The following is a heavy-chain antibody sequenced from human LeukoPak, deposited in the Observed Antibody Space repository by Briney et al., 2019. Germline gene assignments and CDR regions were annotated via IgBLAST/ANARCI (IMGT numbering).Heavy chain of an antibody. CDR3: ASDQVSGVFDY. V-gene: IGHV3-11*05. CDR1: EFTFSDFY. D-gene: IGHD5/OR15-5a*01. Sequence: PGGSLRLSCAGSEFTFSDFYMNWIRQAPGKGLEWLAYISPSGSYTTYADSVKGRFVISRDNTKNSVSLHMNTLTADDTAVYFCASDQVSGVFDYWGQGARVTVSS. J-gene: IGHJ4*02. CDR2: ISPSGSYT.